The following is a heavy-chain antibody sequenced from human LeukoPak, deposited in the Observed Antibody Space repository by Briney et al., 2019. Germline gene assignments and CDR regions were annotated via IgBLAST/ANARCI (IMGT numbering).Heavy chain of an antibody. Sequence: ASVKVSCKASGYTFTGYYMHWVRQAPGQGLEWMGWINPNSGGTNYAQKFQGRVTMTRDTSISTAYMEPSRLRSDDTTVYYCARDYDYVWGSYRHHAFFDIWGQGTMVTVSS. D-gene: IGHD3-16*02. V-gene: IGHV1-2*02. CDR2: INPNSGGT. CDR3: ARDYDYVWGSYRHHAFFDI. CDR1: GYTFTGYY. J-gene: IGHJ3*02.